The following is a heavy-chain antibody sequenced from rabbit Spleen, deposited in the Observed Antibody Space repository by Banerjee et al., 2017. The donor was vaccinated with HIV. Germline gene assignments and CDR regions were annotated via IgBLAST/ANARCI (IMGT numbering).Heavy chain of an antibody. CDR1: GFSFSSSYY. Sequence: QSLEESGGDLVKPGASLTLTCTASGFSFSSSYYMCWVRQAPGKGLEWIACINSYTAKSVYATWAKGPFTISKTSSTTVTLQMTSLTAADTATYFCARDTSSSFSSYGMDLWGQGTLVTVS. CDR3: ARDTSSSFSSYGMDL. CDR2: INSYTAKS. J-gene: IGHJ6*01. D-gene: IGHD1-1*01. V-gene: IGHV1S40*01.